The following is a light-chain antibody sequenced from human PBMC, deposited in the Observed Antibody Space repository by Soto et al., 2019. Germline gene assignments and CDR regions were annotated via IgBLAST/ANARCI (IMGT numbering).Light chain of an antibody. J-gene: IGKJ1*01. Sequence: DIQMTQSPSSLSASVGDRVTITCRASQDIGIYLAWYQQKSGRVPKLLIYTTSTLHSGVPSRFSGSGSGTEFTLTISSLQPEDVATYFCQINVGAPRTFGQGTQVEIK. CDR2: TTS. CDR1: QDIGIY. V-gene: IGKV1-27*01. CDR3: QINVGAPRT.